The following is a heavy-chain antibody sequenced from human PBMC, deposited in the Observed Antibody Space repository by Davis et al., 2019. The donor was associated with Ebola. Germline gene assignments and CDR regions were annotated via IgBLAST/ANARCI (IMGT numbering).Heavy chain of an antibody. J-gene: IGHJ3*01. CDR3: AKDTSNIWFDV. D-gene: IGHD1-26*01. Sequence: GESLKISCAASGFTFTDYYMTWIRQAPGKGLEWVSTFGTSGDTYYADSVKGRFTISRDNSRNTLYLQMNGLRVEDTAIYYCAKDTSNIWFDVWGQGTMVTVSS. CDR1: GFTFTDYY. V-gene: IGHV3-23*01. CDR2: FGTSGDT.